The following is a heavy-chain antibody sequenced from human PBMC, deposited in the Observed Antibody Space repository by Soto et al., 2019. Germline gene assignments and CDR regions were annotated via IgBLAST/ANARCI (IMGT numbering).Heavy chain of an antibody. CDR1: GFTFSSYW. D-gene: IGHD4-17*01. CDR3: ARYPGDYGDYRGSAGYYYYGMDV. Sequence: GGSLRLSCAASGFTFSSYWMSWVRQAPGKGLEWVANIKQDGSEKYYVDSVKGRFTISRDNAKNSLYLQMNSLRAEDTAVYYCARYPGDYGDYRGSAGYYYYGMDVWGQGTTVTVSS. J-gene: IGHJ6*02. CDR2: IKQDGSEK. V-gene: IGHV3-7*01.